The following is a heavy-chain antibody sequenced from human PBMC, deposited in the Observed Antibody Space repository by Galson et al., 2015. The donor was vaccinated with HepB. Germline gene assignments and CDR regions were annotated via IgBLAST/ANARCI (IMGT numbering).Heavy chain of an antibody. CDR2: IIPIFGTA. V-gene: IGHV1-69*13. J-gene: IGHJ6*02. Sequence: SVKVSCKASGGTFSSYAISWVRQAPGQGLEWMGGIIPIFGTANYAQKFQGRVTITADESTSTAYMELSSLRSEDTAVYYCASSQGLPQRPYCSSTSCLGLAAANNDYYGMDVWGQGTTVTVSS. D-gene: IGHD2-2*01. CDR1: GGTFSSYA. CDR3: ASSQGLPQRPYCSSTSCLGLAAANNDYYGMDV.